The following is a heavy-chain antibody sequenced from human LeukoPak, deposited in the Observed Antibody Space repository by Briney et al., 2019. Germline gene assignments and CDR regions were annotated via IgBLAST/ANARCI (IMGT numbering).Heavy chain of an antibody. CDR1: GFTFSSYG. Sequence: GGSLRLSCAASGFTFSSYGMHRVRQAPGKGLEGVAVISYDGSNKYYADSVKGRFTISRDNSKNTLYLQMNSLRAEDTAVYYCAKRIVGPYFYYFDYWGQGTLVTVSS. CDR2: ISYDGSNK. J-gene: IGHJ4*02. CDR3: AKRIVGPYFYYFDY. D-gene: IGHD1-26*01. V-gene: IGHV3-30*18.